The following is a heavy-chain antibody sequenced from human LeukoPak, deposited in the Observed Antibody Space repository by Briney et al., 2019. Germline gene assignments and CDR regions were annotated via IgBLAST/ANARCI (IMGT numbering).Heavy chain of an antibody. CDR1: GFTFSSYS. J-gene: IGHJ3*02. Sequence: GGSLRLSCAASGFTFSSYSMNWVRQAPGKGLEGVSSISSSSSYIYYADSVKGRFTISRDNAKNSLYLQMNSLRAEDTAVYYCARDDCSSTSCYRPHGAFDIWGQGTMVTVS. V-gene: IGHV3-21*01. D-gene: IGHD2-2*01. CDR2: ISSSSSYI. CDR3: ARDDCSSTSCYRPHGAFDI.